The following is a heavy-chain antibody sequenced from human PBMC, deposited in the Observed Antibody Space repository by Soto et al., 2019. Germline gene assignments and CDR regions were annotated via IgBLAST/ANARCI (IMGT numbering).Heavy chain of an antibody. CDR3: TKAHYGASSGSRPFDP. V-gene: IGHV3-9*01. CDR1: GFTFDDYA. CDR2: ISGNSGEI. D-gene: IGHD4-17*01. Sequence: EVQLVESGGAFVQPCRSLIRSCVASGFTFDDYAMHWVRQVPGKCLEWVSGISGNSGEIGYAASVKGRFTISRDNAKNALFLQMDSLTTEDTALYFWTKAHYGASSGSRPFDPWGPGTLVTVSS. J-gene: IGHJ5*02.